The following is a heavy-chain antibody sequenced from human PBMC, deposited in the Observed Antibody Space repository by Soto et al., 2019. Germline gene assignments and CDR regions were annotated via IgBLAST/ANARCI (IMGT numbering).Heavy chain of an antibody. V-gene: IGHV5-10-1*01. CDR3: SRQADPRYYGMDV. CDR2: IDPSDSYT. J-gene: IGHJ6*02. Sequence: WVRQMPGKGLEWMGRIDPSDSYTNYSPSFEGHVTISADKSITTAYLQWSSLKASDTAMYYCSRQADPRYYGMDVWGQGTTVTVSS.